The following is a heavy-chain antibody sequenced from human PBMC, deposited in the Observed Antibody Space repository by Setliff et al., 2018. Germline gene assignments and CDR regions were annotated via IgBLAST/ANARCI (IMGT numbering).Heavy chain of an antibody. Sequence: SETLSLTCAVSGGSISSGSYYWSWIRQPAGKGLEWVGSLHTSGSTNYNPSLKSRVTISVDTSKNQFSLNLSSVTAADTAVYYCVRDRTAYSYCLDVWGQGTTVTVSS. CDR1: GGSISSGSYY. J-gene: IGHJ6*02. V-gene: IGHV4-61*02. D-gene: IGHD2-15*01. CDR3: VRDRTAYSYCLDV. CDR2: LHTSGST.